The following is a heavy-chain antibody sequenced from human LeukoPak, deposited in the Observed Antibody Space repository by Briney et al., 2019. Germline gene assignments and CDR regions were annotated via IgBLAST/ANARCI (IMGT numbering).Heavy chain of an antibody. J-gene: IGHJ4*02. CDR3: ARDRVAAWGIFDY. CDR2: ISYDGSNK. CDR1: GFTFSSYA. Sequence: PGGSLRLSCAASGFTFSSYAMHWVRQAPGKGLEGVAVISYDGSNKYYADSVKGRFTISRDNSKNTLYLQMNSLRAEDTAVHYCARDRVAAWGIFDYWGQGTLVTVSS. V-gene: IGHV3-30-3*01. D-gene: IGHD3-16*01.